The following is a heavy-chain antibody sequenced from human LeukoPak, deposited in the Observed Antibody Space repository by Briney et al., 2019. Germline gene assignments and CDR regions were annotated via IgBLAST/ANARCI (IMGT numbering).Heavy chain of an antibody. CDR1: GFTFSSYS. CDR3: AKGTQLLMVYAIDFDY. Sequence: GGSLRLSCAASGFTFSSYSMNWVRQAPGKGLEWVSAISGSGGSTYYADSVKGRFTISRDNSKNTLYLQMNSLRAEDTAVYYCAKGTQLLMVYAIDFDYWGQGTLVTVSS. CDR2: ISGSGGST. V-gene: IGHV3-23*01. J-gene: IGHJ4*02. D-gene: IGHD2-8*01.